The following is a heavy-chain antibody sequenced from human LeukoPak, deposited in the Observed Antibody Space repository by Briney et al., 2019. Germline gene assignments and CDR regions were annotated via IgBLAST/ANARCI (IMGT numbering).Heavy chain of an antibody. J-gene: IGHJ6*03. D-gene: IGHD2-2*01. CDR3: ARAHQGYYHYMDV. Sequence: ASVTVSCKASGYTFSAYYLHWVRQAPGQGLEWMGWVNPNSGGTNYAQNYQGRVTMTRDTSISTAYMELSRLRPDDTAVYFCARAHQGYYHYMDVWGKGTTVTVSS. CDR2: VNPNSGGT. V-gene: IGHV1-2*02. CDR1: GYTFSAYY.